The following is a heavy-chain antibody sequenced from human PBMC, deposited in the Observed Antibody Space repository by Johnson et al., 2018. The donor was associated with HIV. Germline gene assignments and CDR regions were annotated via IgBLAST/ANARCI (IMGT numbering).Heavy chain of an antibody. CDR2: IRYDGSNK. D-gene: IGHD1-1*01. CDR3: ARDVTAGNDAFDI. V-gene: IGHV3-30*02. Sequence: QVQLVESGGGLVQPGRSLRLSCAASGFTFSNYGMHWVRQAPGKGLEWVAFIRYDGSNKYYADSVKGLFTISRDNSKNTLYLQMNSLRAEDTAVYYCARDVTAGNDAFDIWGQGTMVTVSS. CDR1: GFTFSNYG. J-gene: IGHJ3*02.